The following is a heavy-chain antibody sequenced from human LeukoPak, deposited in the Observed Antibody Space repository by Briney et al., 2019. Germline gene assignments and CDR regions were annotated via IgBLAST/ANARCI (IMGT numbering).Heavy chain of an antibody. Sequence: GGSLRLSCAASGFTSNNYAMSWVRQAPGKGLEWVSSISGSSGSTHYADSVKGRFTISRDNSKNTVSLQMNSLRVEDTAVYYCARQRTVGVTGYYFDYWGQGTLVTVSS. CDR3: ARQRTVGVTGYYFDY. CDR1: GFTSNNYA. V-gene: IGHV3-23*01. CDR2: ISGSSGST. D-gene: IGHD1-26*01. J-gene: IGHJ4*02.